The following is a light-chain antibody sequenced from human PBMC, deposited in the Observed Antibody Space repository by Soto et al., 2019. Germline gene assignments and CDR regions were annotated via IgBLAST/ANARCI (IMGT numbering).Light chain of an antibody. CDR2: SNN. J-gene: IGLJ2*01. CDR3: ASWDDSLSGLV. CDR1: TSNIGSNY. Sequence: QSVLTQPPSASGNPGQTISISCSGSTSNIGSNYVYWYQQLPGTAPKLLIYSNNERPSGVPDRFSGSKSGTSASLAISGLRSEDEADYYCASWDDSLSGLVFGGGTKLTVL. V-gene: IGLV1-47*02.